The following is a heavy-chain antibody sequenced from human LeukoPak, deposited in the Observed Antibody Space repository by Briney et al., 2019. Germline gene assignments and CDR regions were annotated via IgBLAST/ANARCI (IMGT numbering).Heavy chain of an antibody. V-gene: IGHV1-2*02. CDR2: INPNSGGT. J-gene: IGHJ5*02. CDR1: GYTFTGYY. D-gene: IGHD3-3*01. CDR3: ARDRAYYDFWSGYDLPSNWFDP. Sequence: ASVKVSCKASGYTFTGYYMHWARQAPGQGLEWMGWINPNSGGTNYAQKFQGRVTMTRDTSISTAYMELSRLRSDDTAVYYCARDRAYYDFWSGYDLPSNWFDPWGQGTLVTVSS.